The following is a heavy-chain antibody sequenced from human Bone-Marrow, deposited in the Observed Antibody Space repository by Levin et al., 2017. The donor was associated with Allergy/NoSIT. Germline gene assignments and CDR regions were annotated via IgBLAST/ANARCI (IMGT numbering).Heavy chain of an antibody. D-gene: IGHD4-17*01. V-gene: IGHV3-30*18. CDR2: ISYDGSNK. Sequence: LSLTCAASGFTFSSYGMHWVRQAPGKGLEWVAVISYDGSNKYYADSVKGRFTISRDNSKNTLYLQMNSLRAEDTAVYYCAKADYASRNGMDVWGQGTTVTVSS. CDR3: AKADYASRNGMDV. J-gene: IGHJ6*02. CDR1: GFTFSSYG.